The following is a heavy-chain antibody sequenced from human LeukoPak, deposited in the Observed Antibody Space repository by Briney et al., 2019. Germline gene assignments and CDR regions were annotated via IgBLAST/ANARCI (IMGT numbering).Heavy chain of an antibody. CDR2: IIPIFGTA. CDR3: ARDGVIDIVATSSSLDY. V-gene: IGHV1-69*13. D-gene: IGHD5-12*01. Sequence: SVKVSCKASGYTFTSYYMHWVRQAPGQGLEWMGGIIPIFGTANYAQKFQGRVTITADESTSTAYMELSSLRSEDTAVYYCARDGVIDIVATSSSLDYWGQGTLVTVSS. CDR1: GYTFTSYY. J-gene: IGHJ4*02.